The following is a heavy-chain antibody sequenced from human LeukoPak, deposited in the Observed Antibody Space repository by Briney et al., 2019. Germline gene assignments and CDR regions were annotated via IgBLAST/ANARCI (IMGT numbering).Heavy chain of an antibody. CDR1: GFTFSSYS. D-gene: IGHD3-10*01. Sequence: PGGSLRLSCAASGFTFSSYSMNWVRQAPGKGLEWVSSISSSSSYIYYADSVKGRFTISRDNAKNSLYLQMNSLRAEDTAVYYCAKAGFRLWSLYYFDYWGQGTLVTVSS. V-gene: IGHV3-21*04. J-gene: IGHJ4*02. CDR2: ISSSSSYI. CDR3: AKAGFRLWSLYYFDY.